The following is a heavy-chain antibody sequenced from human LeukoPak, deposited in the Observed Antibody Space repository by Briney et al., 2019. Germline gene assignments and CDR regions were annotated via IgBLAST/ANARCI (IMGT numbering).Heavy chain of an antibody. J-gene: IGHJ6*03. V-gene: IGHV3-21*01. CDR2: ISSGSSYI. CDR1: GFIFSSYS. CDR3: AYTSGYDFSSYYYYYMDV. D-gene: IGHD5-12*01. Sequence: GGSLRLSCAASGFIFSSYSMNWVRQAPGKGPEWVSSISSGSSYIYYADSVKGRFTISRDNAKNSLYLQMNSLSAEDTAVYYCAYTSGYDFSSYYYYYMDVWGKGTTVTVSS.